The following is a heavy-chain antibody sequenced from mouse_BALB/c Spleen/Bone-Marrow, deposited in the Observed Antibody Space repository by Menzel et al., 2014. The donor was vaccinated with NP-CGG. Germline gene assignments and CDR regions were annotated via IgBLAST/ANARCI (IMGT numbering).Heavy chain of an antibody. CDR1: GFTFSDYY. V-gene: IGHV5-4*02. J-gene: IGHJ2*01. D-gene: IGHD2-4*01. CDR3: ARVSYDYFDY. CDR2: ISDGGSYT. Sequence: EVKLVESGGGLVKPGGSLKLSCAASGFTFSDYYMYWVRQTPEKRLEWVATISDGGSYTYYPDCVKGRFTISRDNAKNNLYLQMSSLKSEDTAMYYCARVSYDYFDYWGQGTTLTVSS.